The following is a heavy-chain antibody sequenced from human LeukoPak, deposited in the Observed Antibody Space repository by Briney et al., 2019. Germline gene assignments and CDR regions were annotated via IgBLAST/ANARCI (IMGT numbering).Heavy chain of an antibody. CDR3: ARVSITGNAFDI. J-gene: IGHJ3*02. CDR2: IYYSGST. D-gene: IGHD1-20*01. CDR1: GGSISSSSYY. V-gene: IGHV4-39*01. Sequence: PSETLSLTCTVSGGSISSSSYYWGWIRQPPGKGLEWIGRIYYSGSTYYNPSLKSRVTISVDTSKTQFSLKLSSVTAADTAVYYCARVSITGNAFDIWGQGTMVTVSS.